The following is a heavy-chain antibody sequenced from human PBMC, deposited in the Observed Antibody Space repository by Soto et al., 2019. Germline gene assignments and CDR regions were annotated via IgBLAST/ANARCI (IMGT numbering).Heavy chain of an antibody. CDR1: GFTFSSYA. J-gene: IGHJ4*02. V-gene: IGHV3-23*01. CDR3: ATATVPDASRDY. D-gene: IGHD2-2*01. CDR2: ISGSGGST. Sequence: EVQVLQSGGGLVQPGGSLRLSCEVSGFTFSSYAMSWVRQAPGKGLEWVAVISGSGGSTNQADSVKGRFTISRDNSKNTLYLQMNSLRAEDPDVYYCATATVPDASRDYWGQGTLVTGSS.